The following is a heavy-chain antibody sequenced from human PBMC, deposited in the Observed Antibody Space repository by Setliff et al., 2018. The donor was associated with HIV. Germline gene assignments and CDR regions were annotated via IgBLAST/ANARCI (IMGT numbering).Heavy chain of an antibody. CDR2: IFRGVST. D-gene: IGHD4-4*01. V-gene: IGHV4-38-2*01. CDR3: ARADSRRGAGYQYMDV. Sequence: SETLSLTCAVSGYPIIEAYYWLWIRQSPTKGLEYIGIIFRGVSTYYNPSLRSRVALSMDTSKNQFSLRLSSVTAADTAIYYCARADSRRGAGYQYMDVWGKGTTVTVSS. J-gene: IGHJ6*03. CDR1: GYPIIEAYY.